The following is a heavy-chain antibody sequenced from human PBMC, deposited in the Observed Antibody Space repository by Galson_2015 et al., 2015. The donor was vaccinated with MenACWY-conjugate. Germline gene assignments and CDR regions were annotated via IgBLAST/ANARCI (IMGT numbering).Heavy chain of an antibody. CDR1: GYTFTGYY. CDR2: INPNSGGT. Sequence: SCKASGYTFTGYYMHWVRQAPGQGLEWMGWINPNSGGTNYVQKFQGWVTMTRDTSISTAYMELSRLRSDDTAVYYCARAQQLTPLDYWGQGTLVTVSS. CDR3: ARAQQLTPLDY. V-gene: IGHV1-2*04. D-gene: IGHD6-13*01. J-gene: IGHJ4*02.